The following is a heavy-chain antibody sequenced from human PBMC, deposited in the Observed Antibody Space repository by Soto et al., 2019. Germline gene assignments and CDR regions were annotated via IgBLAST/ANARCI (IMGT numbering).Heavy chain of an antibody. Sequence: SETLSLTCAVYGGSFSGYYWSWIRQPPGKGLEWIGEINHSGSTNYNPSLKSRVTISVDTSKNQLSLRLTSVTAADTAVYFCARDVPLVVVSAAPSWYFDLWGRGTLVTVSS. D-gene: IGHD2-2*01. CDR2: INHSGST. CDR3: ARDVPLVVVSAAPSWYFDL. V-gene: IGHV4-34*01. CDR1: GGSFSGYY. J-gene: IGHJ2*01.